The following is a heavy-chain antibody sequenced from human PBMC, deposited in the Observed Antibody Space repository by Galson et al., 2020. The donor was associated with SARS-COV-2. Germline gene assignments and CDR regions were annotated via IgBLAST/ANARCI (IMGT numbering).Heavy chain of an antibody. CDR1: GFTFSSYG. Sequence: GGSLRLSCAASGFTFSSYGMHWVRQAPGKGLEWVAVIWYDGSNKYHADSVKGRFTISRDNSKNTLYLQMNSLRAEDTAVYYCARALYYYDSSGYYDPPYYYYYGMDVWGQGTTVTVSS. V-gene: IGHV3-33*01. CDR2: IWYDGSNK. D-gene: IGHD3-22*01. J-gene: IGHJ6*02. CDR3: ARALYYYDSSGYYDPPYYYYYGMDV.